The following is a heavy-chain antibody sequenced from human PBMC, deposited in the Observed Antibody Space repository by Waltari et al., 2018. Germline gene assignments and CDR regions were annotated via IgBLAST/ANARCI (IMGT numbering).Heavy chain of an antibody. D-gene: IGHD1-26*01. V-gene: IGHV3-23*01. CDR2: ISASGGVT. Sequence: EVQLLESGGDLIQPGGSLRLSCVASGFTFSSYAMSWVRQAPGKGLEWVSGISASGGVTYYADSVKGRFTISRDNSKNTLYLQMNSLRVEDTAVYYCAKGRWESEHWGQGTLVTVSS. J-gene: IGHJ4*02. CDR1: GFTFSSYA. CDR3: AKGRWESEH.